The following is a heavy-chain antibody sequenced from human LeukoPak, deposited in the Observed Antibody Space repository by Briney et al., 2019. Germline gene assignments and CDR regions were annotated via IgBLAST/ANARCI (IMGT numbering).Heavy chain of an antibody. CDR2: ISSGSSYI. D-gene: IGHD2-15*01. Sequence: GGSLRLSCAASGFTFSSYSMNWVRQAAGKGREWVSSISSGSSYIYYADPVKGRFTISRDNAKNSLYLQMNSLRAEDTAVYYCARYCSGGSCYGDDYWGQGTLVTVSS. V-gene: IGHV3-21*01. CDR1: GFTFSSYS. J-gene: IGHJ4*02. CDR3: ARYCSGGSCYGDDY.